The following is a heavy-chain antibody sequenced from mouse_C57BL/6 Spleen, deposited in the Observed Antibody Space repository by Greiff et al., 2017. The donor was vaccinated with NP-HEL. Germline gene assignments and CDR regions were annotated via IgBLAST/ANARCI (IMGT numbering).Heavy chain of an antibody. D-gene: IGHD2-1*01. J-gene: IGHJ2*01. V-gene: IGHV6-6*01. CDR1: GFTFSDAW. CDR2: IRNKANNHAT. CDR3: RGNYVIGGYYFDY. Sequence: EVQLQESGGGLVQPGGSMKLSCAASGFTFSDAWMDWVRQSPEKGLEWVAEIRNKANNHATYYAESVKGRFTISRDDSKSSVYLQMNSLRAEDTGIYYCRGNYVIGGYYFDYWGQGTTLTVSS.